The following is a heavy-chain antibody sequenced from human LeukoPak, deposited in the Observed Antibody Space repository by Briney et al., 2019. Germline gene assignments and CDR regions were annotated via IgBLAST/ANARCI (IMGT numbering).Heavy chain of an antibody. Sequence: ASVKVSCKTSGYTFTSYYMHWVRQAPGQGLEWMGIINPSGGGTGYAQKFQGRVTMTRDTSTGKVYMDLSSLRSEDTAVYYCARGRDFGDNGFVYWGQGTLVTVSS. CDR1: GYTFTSYY. J-gene: IGHJ5*01. D-gene: IGHD4-17*01. CDR3: ARGRDFGDNGFVY. V-gene: IGHV1-46*01. CDR2: INPSGGGT.